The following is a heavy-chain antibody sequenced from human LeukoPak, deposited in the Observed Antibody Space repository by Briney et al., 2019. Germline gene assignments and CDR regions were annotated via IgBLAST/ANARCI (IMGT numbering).Heavy chain of an antibody. CDR1: GFTFSSYA. J-gene: IGHJ6*02. CDR3: AKVVYGDYGYYYYGMDV. CDR2: ISGSGGRT. V-gene: IGHV3-23*01. Sequence: PGGSLRLSCAASGFTFSSYAMSWVRHAPGKGLEWVSAISGSGGRTYYADSVKGRFTIARDNSKNTLYLQMNSLRAEDTAVYYCAKVVYGDYGYYYYGMDVWGQGTTVTVSS. D-gene: IGHD4-17*01.